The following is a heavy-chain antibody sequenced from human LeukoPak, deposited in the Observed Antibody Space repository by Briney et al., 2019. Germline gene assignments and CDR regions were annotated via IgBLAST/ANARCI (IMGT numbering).Heavy chain of an antibody. V-gene: IGHV4-61*02. CDR3: ARAQRTIDAFDI. J-gene: IGHJ3*02. CDR2: IYTSGST. Sequence: SQTLSLTCTVSGGSISSGSYYWSWIRQPAGKGLEWIGRIYTSGSTNYNPPLKSRVTISVDTSKNQFSLKLSSVTAADTAVYYCARAQRTIDAFDIWGQGTMVTVSS. CDR1: GGSISSGSYY.